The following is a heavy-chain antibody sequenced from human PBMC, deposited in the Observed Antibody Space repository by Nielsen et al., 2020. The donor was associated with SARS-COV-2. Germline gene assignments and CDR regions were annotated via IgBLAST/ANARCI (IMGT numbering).Heavy chain of an antibody. Sequence: SVKVSCKASGYTFTSYGISWVRQAPGQGLEWMGGIIPIFGTANYAQKFQGRVTITADKSTSTAYMELSSLRSEDTAVYYCARVVDPGYYYYGMDVWGQGTTVTVSS. CDR3: ARVVDPGYYYYGMDV. CDR1: GYTFTSYG. V-gene: IGHV1-69*06. D-gene: IGHD5-18*01. CDR2: IIPIFGTA. J-gene: IGHJ6*02.